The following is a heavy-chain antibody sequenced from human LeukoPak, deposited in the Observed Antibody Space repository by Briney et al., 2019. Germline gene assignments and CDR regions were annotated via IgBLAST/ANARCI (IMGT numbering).Heavy chain of an antibody. CDR1: GGSISSYY. V-gene: IGHV4-59*12. CDR2: IYYSGST. J-gene: IGHJ4*02. Sequence: SETLSLTCTVSGGSISSYYWSWIRQPPGKGLEWIGYIYYSGSTNYNPSLKSRVAISVDTSKNQFSLKLSSVTAADTAVYYCARRRHPEWGPRSSGGSCYSLSPLDYWGQGTLVTVSS. CDR3: ARRRHPEWGPRSSGGSCYSLSPLDY. D-gene: IGHD2-15*01.